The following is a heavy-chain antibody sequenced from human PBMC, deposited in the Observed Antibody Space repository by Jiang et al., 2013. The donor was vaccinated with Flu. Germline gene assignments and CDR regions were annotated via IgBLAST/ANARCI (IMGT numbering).Heavy chain of an antibody. CDR3: ARDPLYYSNSYFDY. Sequence: QLLESGGGVVQPGRSLRLSCAASGFTFSSYAMHWVRQAPGKGLEWVAVISYDGSNKYYADSVKGRFTISRDNSKNTLYLQMNSLRAEDTAVYYCARDPLYYSNSYFDYWGQGTLVTVSS. V-gene: IGHV3-30-3*01. D-gene: IGHD4-11*01. J-gene: IGHJ4*02. CDR1: GFTFSSYA. CDR2: ISYDGSNK.